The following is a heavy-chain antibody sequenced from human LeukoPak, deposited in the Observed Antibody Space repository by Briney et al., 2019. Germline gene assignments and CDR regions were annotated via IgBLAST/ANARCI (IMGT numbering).Heavy chain of an antibody. J-gene: IGHJ4*02. V-gene: IGHV3-21*01. CDR1: GFTFSSYS. CDR2: ISSSSSYI. Sequence: GGSLRLSCAASGFTFSSYSMNWVRQAPGKGLEWVSSISSSSSYIYYADSVKGRFTISRDNAKNSLYLQMNSLRAEDTAVYYCARDLEPIVVPWSIFSRDGYNEPLDYWGQGTLVTVSS. CDR3: ARDLEPIVVPWSIFSRDGYNEPLDY. D-gene: IGHD5-24*01.